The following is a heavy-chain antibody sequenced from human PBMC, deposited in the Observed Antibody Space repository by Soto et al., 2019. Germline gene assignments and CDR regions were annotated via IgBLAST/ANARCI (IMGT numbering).Heavy chain of an antibody. CDR1: GFTFDDYA. CDR3: ANDCPAGSTVIAATAFDI. J-gene: IGHJ3*02. CDR2: ISWNSGSI. D-gene: IGHD2-15*01. Sequence: GGSLRLSCAASGFTFDDYAMHWVRQAPGKGLEWVSGISWNSGSIGYADSVKGRFTISRANAKNSLYLQMNSLRAEVTALYYCANDCPAGSTVIAATAFDIWGQGTMVTVSS. V-gene: IGHV3-9*01.